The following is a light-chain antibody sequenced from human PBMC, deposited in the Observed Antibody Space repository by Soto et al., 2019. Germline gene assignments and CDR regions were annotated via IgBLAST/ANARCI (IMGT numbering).Light chain of an antibody. V-gene: IGKV3-15*01. J-gene: IGKJ1*01. CDR1: QSVSSK. Sequence: EIVMTQSPASLSVSPGEGATLSCRASQSVSSKLAWYQQKPGQAPRLLIYGASTRATGIPARFSGSGSGTDFTLIISSLQLEDSAVYYCQQNNSWLWTFGQGTKVDI. CDR3: QQNNSWLWT. CDR2: GAS.